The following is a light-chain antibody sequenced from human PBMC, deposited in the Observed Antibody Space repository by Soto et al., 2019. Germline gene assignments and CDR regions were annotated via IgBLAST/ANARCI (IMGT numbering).Light chain of an antibody. J-gene: IGKJ4*01. CDR3: QQRSNWPPLT. CDR1: QSVGSN. V-gene: IGKV3-11*01. Sequence: IVVTQSPATLSLSPGERATLSCRASQSVGSNLAWYQQKPGQAPRLLIYDASNRATGIPARLSGSRSGTDFTRTISSLDPEDFALYYCQQRSNWPPLTFGGGTKVEIK. CDR2: DAS.